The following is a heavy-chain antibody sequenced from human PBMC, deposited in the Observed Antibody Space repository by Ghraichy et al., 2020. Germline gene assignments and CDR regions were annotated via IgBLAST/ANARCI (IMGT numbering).Heavy chain of an antibody. V-gene: IGHV3-48*03. CDR3: ATDKPDTSSSYDY. CDR2: ITSSGSNI. J-gene: IGHJ4*02. CDR1: GFTFSSYE. Sequence: GGSLRLSCAASGFTFSSYEMNWVRQAPGKGLEWVAYITSSGSNIHYADSVKGRFTMSRDNARNSLYLQMNSLTAEDTAVYYCATDKPDTSSSYDYWGRGTLVTVSS. D-gene: IGHD6-6*01.